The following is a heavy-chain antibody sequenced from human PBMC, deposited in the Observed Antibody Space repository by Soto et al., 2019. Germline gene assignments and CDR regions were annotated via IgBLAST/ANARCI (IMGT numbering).Heavy chain of an antibody. CDR2: IYYSGST. J-gene: IGHJ5*02. D-gene: IGHD1-26*01. CDR1: GGSISSGGYY. CDR3: ARTVGRKQTNNWFDP. V-gene: IGHV4-31*03. Sequence: TLSLTCTVSGGSISSGGYYWSWIRQHPGKGLEWIGYIYYSGSTYYNPSLKSRVTISVDTSKNQFSLKLSSVTAADTAVYYCARTVGRKQTNNWFDPWGQGTLVTVSS.